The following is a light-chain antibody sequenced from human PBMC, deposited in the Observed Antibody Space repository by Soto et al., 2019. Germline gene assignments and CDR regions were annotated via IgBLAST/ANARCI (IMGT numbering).Light chain of an antibody. V-gene: IGKV1-5*01. CDR1: QSISRW. Sequence: DIQVTQSPTPLSASFGDRFTITCLASQSISRWLAWYQQKPGKAPQALIYDASSLKSGVPSRFSGNGSGTEFTLTISSLQPDDFATCYCHQYNLYSTFGQGTRLEIK. CDR2: DAS. CDR3: HQYNLYST. J-gene: IGKJ5*01.